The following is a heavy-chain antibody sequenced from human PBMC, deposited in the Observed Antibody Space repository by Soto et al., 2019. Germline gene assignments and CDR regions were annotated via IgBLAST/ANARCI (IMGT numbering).Heavy chain of an antibody. D-gene: IGHD3-10*01. Sequence: EVQLVESGGGLVPPGGSLRLSCTASGFTFSNAWMSWVRQAPWKGLEWVGRIKSKTDGGTTDYAAPVKGRFSISRDDSKTTLFLEMNSLKTEDTAVYYCTTGTTTIIRVDYWGQGTLVTVSS. CDR1: GFTFSNAW. J-gene: IGHJ4*02. CDR3: TTGTTTIIRVDY. V-gene: IGHV3-15*01. CDR2: IKSKTDGGTT.